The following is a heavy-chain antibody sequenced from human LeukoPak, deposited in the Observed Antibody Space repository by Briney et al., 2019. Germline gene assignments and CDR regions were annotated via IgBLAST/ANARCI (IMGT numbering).Heavy chain of an antibody. CDR2: IYSGGDT. Sequence: GGSLRLSCAAPGFTVSSSYMSWVRQAPGKGLEWVSLIYSGGDTYYTDSVKGRFTISRDNSKNTLFLQMNNLRAEDTAVYYCARVGHTSLGFDYWGQGTLVTVSS. CDR3: ARVGHTSLGFDY. D-gene: IGHD3-16*01. CDR1: GFTVSSSY. V-gene: IGHV3-53*01. J-gene: IGHJ4*02.